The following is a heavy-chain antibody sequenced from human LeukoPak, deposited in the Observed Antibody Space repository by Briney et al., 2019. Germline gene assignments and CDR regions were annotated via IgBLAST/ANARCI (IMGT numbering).Heavy chain of an antibody. D-gene: IGHD2-15*01. CDR3: ARHHPLEYCSGGSCYSVYFDY. Sequence: SETLSLTCAVYGGSFSGYYWSWIRQPPGKGLEWIGYIYYSGSTNYNPSLKSRVTISVDTSKNQFSLKLSSVTAADTAVYYCARHHPLEYCSGGSCYSVYFDYWGQGTLVTVSS. V-gene: IGHV4-59*08. CDR1: GGSFSGYY. J-gene: IGHJ4*02. CDR2: IYYSGST.